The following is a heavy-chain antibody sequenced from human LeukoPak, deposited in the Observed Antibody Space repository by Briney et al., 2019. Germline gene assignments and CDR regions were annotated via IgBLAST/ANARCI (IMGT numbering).Heavy chain of an antibody. Sequence: SETLPLTCTVSGGSITNYYWSWIRQPPGKGLEWIGYIYYSGSTKYNPTLKSRVTISVDTSKNQFSLKLNSVTAADTAVYYCARGLDNGDPLDYWGQGTLVTVAS. CDR2: IYYSGST. CDR3: ARGLDNGDPLDY. CDR1: GGSITNYY. D-gene: IGHD4-17*01. J-gene: IGHJ4*02. V-gene: IGHV4-59*01.